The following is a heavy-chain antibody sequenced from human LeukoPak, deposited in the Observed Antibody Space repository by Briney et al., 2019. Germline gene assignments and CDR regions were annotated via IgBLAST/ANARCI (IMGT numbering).Heavy chain of an antibody. J-gene: IGHJ4*02. Sequence: PGRSLRLSCAASGFTFDDYAMHWVRQAPGKGLEWVSGISWNSGSIGYADSVKGRFTISRDNAKNSLYLQMNSLRAEDTALYYCAKLQGSGWYGNFDYWGQGTLVTVSS. CDR2: ISWNSGSI. CDR1: GFTFDDYA. V-gene: IGHV3-9*01. D-gene: IGHD6-19*01. CDR3: AKLQGSGWYGNFDY.